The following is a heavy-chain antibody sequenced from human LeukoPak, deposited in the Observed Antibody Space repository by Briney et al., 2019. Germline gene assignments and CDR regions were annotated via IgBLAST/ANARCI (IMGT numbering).Heavy chain of an antibody. CDR3: ARDPSSGSYDASFDY. J-gene: IGHJ4*02. Sequence: TGGSLRLSCAASGVTFSSYSMNWVRQAPGKGLEWVSSISSSSSYIYYADSVKGRFTISRDNAKNSLYLQMNSLRAEDTAVYYCARDPSSGSYDASFDYWGQGTLVTVSS. CDR2: ISSSSSYI. D-gene: IGHD1-26*01. V-gene: IGHV3-21*01. CDR1: GVTFSSYS.